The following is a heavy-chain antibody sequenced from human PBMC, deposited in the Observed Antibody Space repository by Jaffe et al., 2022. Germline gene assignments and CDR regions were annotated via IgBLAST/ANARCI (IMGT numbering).Heavy chain of an antibody. D-gene: IGHD3-3*01. Sequence: EVQLLESGGGLIQPGGSLRLSCAASGFTFSTYAMSWVRQAPGKGLEWVSAISGGGASTYYADSVKGRFTISRDNSKNTLYLQMDSLRAEDTAVYYCAKGKRFLEWSDYWGQGTLVTVSS. CDR3: AKGKRFLEWSDY. CDR2: ISGGGAST. J-gene: IGHJ4*02. CDR1: GFTFSTYA. V-gene: IGHV3-23*01.